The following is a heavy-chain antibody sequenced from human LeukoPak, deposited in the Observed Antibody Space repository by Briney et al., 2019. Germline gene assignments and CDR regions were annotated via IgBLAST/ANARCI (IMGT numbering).Heavy chain of an antibody. CDR1: GGSFRRSA. Sequence: SVKVSCKASGGSFRRSAISWVRQTPGQGLEWMGGIIPMFGTPNYAQKFRGRVSMTTEESTSTAYMELSSLTSEDTAVYYCTKTSQSPVTPGAFDIWGQGAMVTVSS. D-gene: IGHD4-11*01. CDR3: TKTSQSPVTPGAFDI. CDR2: IIPMFGTP. J-gene: IGHJ3*02. V-gene: IGHV1-69*05.